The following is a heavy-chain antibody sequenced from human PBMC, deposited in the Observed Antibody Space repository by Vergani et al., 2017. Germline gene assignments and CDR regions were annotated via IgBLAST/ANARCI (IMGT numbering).Heavy chain of an antibody. J-gene: IGHJ3*02. Sequence: EVQLLESGGGLVQPGGSLRLSCAASGFTFSSYAMSWVRQAPGKGLEWVSAISGSGGSTYYADSVKGRFTISRDNSKNTLYLQMNSLRAEDTAVDYCAKFLCYDFWGGYYLGAFDIWGQGTMVTVSS. CDR3: AKFLCYDFWGGYYLGAFDI. CDR1: GFTFSSYA. V-gene: IGHV3-23*01. D-gene: IGHD3-3*01. CDR2: ISGSGGST.